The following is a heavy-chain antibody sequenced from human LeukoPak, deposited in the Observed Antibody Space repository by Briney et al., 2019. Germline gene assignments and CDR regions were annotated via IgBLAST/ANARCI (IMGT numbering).Heavy chain of an antibody. CDR2: IVVGSGNT. V-gene: IGHV1-58*02. J-gene: IGHJ4*02. D-gene: IGHD3-22*01. Sequence: ASVKVSCKASGGTFTSSAMQWVRQARGQRLEWIGWIVVGSGNTNYAQKFQERVTITRDMSTSTAYMELSSLRSEDTAVYYCAAKYYYDSSGYYYGGPDFDYWGQGTLVTVSS. CDR3: AAKYYYDSSGYYYGGPDFDY. CDR1: GGTFTSSA.